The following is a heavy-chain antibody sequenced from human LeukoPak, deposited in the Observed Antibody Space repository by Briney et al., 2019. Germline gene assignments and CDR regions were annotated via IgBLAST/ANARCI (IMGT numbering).Heavy chain of an antibody. CDR3: ARHDARGWSKIDY. V-gene: IGHV4-39*01. CDR2: IYYSGST. CDR1: GGSISSSSYY. Sequence: SETLSLTCTVSGGSISSSSYYWGWIRQPPGTGLEWIGSIYYSGSTYYNPSLKSRVTISVDTSKNQFSLKLSSVTAADTAVYYCARHDARGWSKIDYWGQGTLVTVSS. J-gene: IGHJ4*02. D-gene: IGHD6-19*01.